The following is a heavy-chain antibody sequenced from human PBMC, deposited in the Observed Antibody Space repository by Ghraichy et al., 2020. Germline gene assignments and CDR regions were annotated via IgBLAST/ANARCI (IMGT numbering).Heavy chain of an antibody. Sequence: SQTLSLTCTVSGGSISSYYWSWIRQPPGKGLEWIGYIYTSGSTNYNPSLKSRVTISVDTSKNQFSLKLSSVTAADTAVYYCARQRFDWAEPGDYFDYWGQGTLVTVSS. J-gene: IGHJ4*02. CDR2: IYTSGST. D-gene: IGHD1-14*01. CDR1: GGSISSYY. CDR3: ARQRFDWAEPGDYFDY. V-gene: IGHV4-4*09.